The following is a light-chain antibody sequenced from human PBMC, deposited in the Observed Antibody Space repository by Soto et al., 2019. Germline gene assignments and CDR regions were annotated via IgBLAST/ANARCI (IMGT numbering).Light chain of an antibody. CDR3: QQYNNWPPDRT. Sequence: EIVMTQSPATLSVSPGERATLSCRASQSVGSNLAWYQQKSGQAPRLLIYGASTRATGIPARLSGSGSGTEFTLTISSRQSEDFTIYFCQQYNNWPPDRTFGQGTKVEIK. CDR2: GAS. CDR1: QSVGSN. V-gene: IGKV3-15*01. J-gene: IGKJ1*01.